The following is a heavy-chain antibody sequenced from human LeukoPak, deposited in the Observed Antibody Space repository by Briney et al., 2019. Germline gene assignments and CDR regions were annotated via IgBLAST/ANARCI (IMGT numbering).Heavy chain of an antibody. J-gene: IGHJ3*02. Sequence: ASVKVSCKASGYTFTSYGISWVRQAPGQGLEWMGWISAYNGNTNYAQKLQGRVTMTTDTSTSTAYMELRSLRSDDTAVYYCARSGSKNSSSWYDAFDIWGQGTMVTVSS. CDR2: ISAYNGNT. V-gene: IGHV1-18*01. D-gene: IGHD6-13*01. CDR1: GYTFTSYG. CDR3: ARSGSKNSSSWYDAFDI.